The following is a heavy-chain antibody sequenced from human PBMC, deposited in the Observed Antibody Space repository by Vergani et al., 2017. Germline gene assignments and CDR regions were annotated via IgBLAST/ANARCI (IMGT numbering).Heavy chain of an antibody. J-gene: IGHJ5*02. Sequence: QVQLQQWGAGLLKPSETLSLTCAVYAGSFSGYYGNWIRQPPGKGLEWIGEINHSGSTYYNPSLKSRVTISVDTSKNQFSLKLSSVTAADTAVYYCTRHWAVVAANNWFDPWGQGTLVTVSS. CDR1: AGSFSGYY. V-gene: IGHV4-34*01. D-gene: IGHD2-15*01. CDR2: INHSGST. CDR3: TRHWAVVAANNWFDP.